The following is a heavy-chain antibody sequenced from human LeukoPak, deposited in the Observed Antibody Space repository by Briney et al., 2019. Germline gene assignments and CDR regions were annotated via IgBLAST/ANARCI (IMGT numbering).Heavy chain of an antibody. J-gene: IGHJ4*02. V-gene: IGHV4-61*02. CDR1: GGSISSGSYY. Sequence: SQTLSLTCTVSGGSISSGSYYWSWIRQPAGKGLEWIGRIYTSGSTNYNPSLKSRVTISVDTSKNQFSLKLSSVTAADTAVYYCARRQYYYDSSGYYFLFDYFDYWGQGTLVTVSS. CDR2: IYTSGST. CDR3: ARRQYYYDSSGYYFLFDYFDY. D-gene: IGHD3-22*01.